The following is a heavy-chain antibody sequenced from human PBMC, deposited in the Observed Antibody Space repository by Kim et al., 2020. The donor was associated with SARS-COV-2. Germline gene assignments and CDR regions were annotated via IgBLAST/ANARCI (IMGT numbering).Heavy chain of an antibody. J-gene: IGHJ4*02. CDR3: AKEGAAGTVLPHY. CDR2: INAYNGNT. V-gene: IGHV1-3*01. CDR1: GYTFTSYA. Sequence: ASVKVSCKASGYTFTSYAMHWVRQAPGQRLEWMGWINAYNGNTKYSQKFQGRVTITRDTSASTAYMELSSLRSEDTAVYYCAKEGAAGTVLPHYWGQGTLVTVSS. D-gene: IGHD6-13*01.